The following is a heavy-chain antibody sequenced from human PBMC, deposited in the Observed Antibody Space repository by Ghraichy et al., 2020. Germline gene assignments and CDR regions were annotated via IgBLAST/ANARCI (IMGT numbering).Heavy chain of an antibody. CDR3: AREQDAMDV. CDR1: GGSISSGGYS. CDR2: IYYSGST. Sequence: SQTLSLTCAVSGGSISSGGYSWSWIRQPPGKGLEWIGYIYYSGSTYYNPSLKSRVTISVDTSKNQLSLKLSSMTAADTAVYYCAREQDAMDVWGKGTTVTVSS. V-gene: IGHV4-30-4*07. J-gene: IGHJ6*04.